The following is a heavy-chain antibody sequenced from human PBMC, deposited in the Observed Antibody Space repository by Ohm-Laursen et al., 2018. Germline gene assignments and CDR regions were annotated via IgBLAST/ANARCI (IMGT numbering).Heavy chain of an antibody. CDR2: MYYSGST. J-gene: IGHJ5*02. CDR1: GGSISSYY. CDR3: ARVGRGPTPSGSYNNWFDP. Sequence: SETLSLTCTVPGGSISSYYWTWIRQPPGKGLEWIGYMYYSGSTNYNLSLKSRVTISVDTSRNQFSLKLSSVTAADTAVYYCARVGRGPTPSGSYNNWFDPWGQGTLVTVSS. D-gene: IGHD1-26*01. V-gene: IGHV4-59*01.